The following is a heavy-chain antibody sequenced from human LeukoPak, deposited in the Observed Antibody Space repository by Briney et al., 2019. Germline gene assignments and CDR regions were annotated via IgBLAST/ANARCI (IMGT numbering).Heavy chain of an antibody. CDR1: GGSISSSSYY. CDR2: IYYSGST. Sequence: SETLSLTCTVSGGSISSSSYYWGWIRQPPGKGLEWIGSIYYSGSTYYNPSLNSRVTISVDTSKNQFSLKLSSVTAADTAVYYCARDQGYSYGIGYMDVWGKGTTVTISS. V-gene: IGHV4-39*07. D-gene: IGHD5-18*01. CDR3: ARDQGYSYGIGYMDV. J-gene: IGHJ6*03.